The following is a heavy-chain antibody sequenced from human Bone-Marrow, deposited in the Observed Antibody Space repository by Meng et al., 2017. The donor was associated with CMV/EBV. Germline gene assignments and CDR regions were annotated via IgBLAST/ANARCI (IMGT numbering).Heavy chain of an antibody. V-gene: IGHV3-74*01. CDR2: INSDGSST. J-gene: IGHJ4*02. D-gene: IGHD6-19*01. Sequence: GGSLRLSCAASGFTFSSYWMHWVRQAPGKGLVWVSRINSDGSSTSYADSVKGRFTISRDNSKNTLYLQMNSLRAEDTAVYYCARDFGWMFSSGWSRSGSLDYWGQGTLVTVSS. CDR1: GFTFSSYW. CDR3: ARDFGWMFSSGWSRSGSLDY.